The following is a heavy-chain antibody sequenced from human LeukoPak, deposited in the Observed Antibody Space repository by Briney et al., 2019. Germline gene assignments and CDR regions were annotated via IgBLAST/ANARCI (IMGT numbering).Heavy chain of an antibody. D-gene: IGHD3-22*01. CDR1: GFTFSSYW. CDR3: AREGYYYDSSGYLDY. J-gene: IGHJ4*02. CDR2: IKQDGSEK. V-gene: IGHV3-7*01. Sequence: GGSLRLSCAAYGFTFSSYWMSWVRQPPGKGLEWVAKIKQDGSEKYYVDSVKGRFTTSRDNAKNALYLQMNSLRAEDTAVYYCAREGYYYDSSGYLDYWGQGTLVTVSS.